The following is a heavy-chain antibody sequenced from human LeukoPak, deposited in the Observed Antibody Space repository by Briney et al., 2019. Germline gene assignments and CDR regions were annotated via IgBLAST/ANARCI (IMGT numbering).Heavy chain of an antibody. D-gene: IGHD6-13*01. CDR3: ARDGSIAAAGVDY. J-gene: IGHJ4*02. CDR2: IKQDGSEK. CDR1: GFTFSSYW. Sequence: GGSLRLSCAASGFTFSSYWMSWVRQAPGKGLEWVANIKQDGSEKYYVDSVKGRFTISRDNAKNSLYLQMNSLRAEDTAVYYCARDGSIAAAGVDYWGQGTLVTVSS. V-gene: IGHV3-7*01.